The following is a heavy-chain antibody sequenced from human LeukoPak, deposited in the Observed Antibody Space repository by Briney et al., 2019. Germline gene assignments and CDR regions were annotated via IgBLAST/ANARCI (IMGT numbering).Heavy chain of an antibody. CDR3: TKDIGERGYSVH. D-gene: IGHD5/OR15-5a*01. CDR2: ISGDGGRT. Sequence: TGGSLRLSCAASGFIFDDCAMHWVRQAPGKGLEWVSLISGDGGRTYYADSVKGRFTISRDNSKNSLYLQMNGLRTEDTALYYCTKDIGERGYSVHWGQGTLVTVSS. V-gene: IGHV3-43*02. J-gene: IGHJ4*02. CDR1: GFIFDDCA.